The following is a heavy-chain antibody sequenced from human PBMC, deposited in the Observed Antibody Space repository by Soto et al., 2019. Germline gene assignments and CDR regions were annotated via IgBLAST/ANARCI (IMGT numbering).Heavy chain of an antibody. D-gene: IGHD3-10*01. Sequence: QVQLVQSGAEAKNPGSSVKVSCKASGGTLSDYAVSWVRQARGQGLEWMGGIMPTVDSANYAQKFQGRLTITADESTSTANMELSSLTSDDTAIYYCAVAAVREILTEQSSGMAVWGQGTTVTVSS. J-gene: IGHJ6*02. CDR2: IMPTVDSA. V-gene: IGHV1-69*01. CDR3: AVAAVREILTEQSSGMAV. CDR1: GGTLSDYA.